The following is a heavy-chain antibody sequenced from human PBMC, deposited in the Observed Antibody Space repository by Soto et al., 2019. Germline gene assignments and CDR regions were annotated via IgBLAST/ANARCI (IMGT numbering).Heavy chain of an antibody. V-gene: IGHV3-74*03. CDR3: AMDYYYSVDV. J-gene: IGHJ6*02. D-gene: IGHD3-10*01. Sequence: EMQLVESGGGLVQPGGSLRLSCVVSGFSFSTTWMHWVRQAPGKGLVWVSRIDADDSSATYADSVKGRFTISRDNSKNTLYLQMNSLRPEDTAVYYCAMDYYYSVDVWGQGTSVTVSS. CDR1: GFSFSTTW. CDR2: IDADDSSA.